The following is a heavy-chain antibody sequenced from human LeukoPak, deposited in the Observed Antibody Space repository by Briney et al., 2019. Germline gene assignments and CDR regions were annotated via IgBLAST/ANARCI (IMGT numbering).Heavy chain of an antibody. D-gene: IGHD6-13*01. V-gene: IGHV3-43D*03. CDR1: GFTFSTYW. J-gene: IGHJ3*02. Sequence: GGSLRLSCAASGFTFSTYWMHWVRQAPGKGLVWVSLISWDAGSTYYADFVKGRFTISRDNSKNSLYLQMNSLRAEDTALYYCAKGSSSSAFDIWGQGTMVTVSS. CDR3: AKGSSSSAFDI. CDR2: ISWDAGST.